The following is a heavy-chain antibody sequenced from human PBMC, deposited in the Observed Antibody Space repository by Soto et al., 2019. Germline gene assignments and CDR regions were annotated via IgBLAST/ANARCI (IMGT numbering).Heavy chain of an antibody. CDR1: GFTFSSYG. V-gene: IGHV3-30*03. CDR2: ISYDGSNK. Sequence: QVQLVESGGGVVQPGRSLRLSCAASGFTFSSYGMHWVRQAPGKGLEWVAVISYDGSNKYYADSVKGRFTISRDNSKNTLYLQMNSLRAEDTAVYYCARGRPPITMVRGVAPLDYWGQGTLVTVSS. J-gene: IGHJ4*02. CDR3: ARGRPPITMVRGVAPLDY. D-gene: IGHD3-10*01.